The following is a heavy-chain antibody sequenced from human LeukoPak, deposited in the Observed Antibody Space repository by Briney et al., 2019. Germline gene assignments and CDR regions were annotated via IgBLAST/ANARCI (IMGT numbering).Heavy chain of an antibody. J-gene: IGHJ4*02. CDR3: AKSLNYDYVWGSYQNYFDY. Sequence: GRSLRLSCAASGFTFSSYGMHWVRQAPGKGLEWVAVISYDGSNKYYADSVKGRFTISRDNSKNTLYLQMNSLRAEDTAVYYCAKSLNYDYVWGSYQNYFDYWGQGTLVTVSS. D-gene: IGHD3-16*02. CDR1: GFTFSSYG. V-gene: IGHV3-30*18. CDR2: ISYDGSNK.